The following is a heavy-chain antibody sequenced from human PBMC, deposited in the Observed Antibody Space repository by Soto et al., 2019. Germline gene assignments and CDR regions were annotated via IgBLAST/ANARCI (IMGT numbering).Heavy chain of an antibody. CDR1: GGTFSSYA. CDR2: IIPIFGTA. D-gene: IGHD6-25*01. CDR3: AREGPYSRGYYFDY. V-gene: IGHV1-69*13. Sequence: ASVKVSCKASGGTFSSYATSWVRQAPGQGLEWMGGIIPIFGTANYAQKFQGRVTITADESTSTAYMELSSLRSEDTAVYYCAREGPYSRGYYFDYRGKGTLVTVSS. J-gene: IGHJ4*02.